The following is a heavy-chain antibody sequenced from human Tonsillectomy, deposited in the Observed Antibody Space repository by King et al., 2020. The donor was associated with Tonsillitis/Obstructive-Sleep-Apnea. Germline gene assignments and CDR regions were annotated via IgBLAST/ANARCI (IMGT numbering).Heavy chain of an antibody. CDR3: ARDTRVLGTMKGRNDY. CDR2: ISSSGSSI. CDR1: GFTFSSYE. Sequence: VQLVQSGGGLVQPGGSLRLSCAASGFTFSSYEMNWVRQAPGRGLEWVSYISSSGSSIYYADSVKGRFTISRDNAKNSLYLQMNSLRAEDTAIYYCARDTRVLGTMKGRNDYWGQGTLGTVSS. D-gene: IGHD3-16*01. V-gene: IGHV3-48*03. J-gene: IGHJ4*02.